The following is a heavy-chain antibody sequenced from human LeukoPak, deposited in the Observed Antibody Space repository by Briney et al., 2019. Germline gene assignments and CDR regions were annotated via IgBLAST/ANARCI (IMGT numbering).Heavy chain of an antibody. D-gene: IGHD6-13*01. CDR2: IYYSGST. V-gene: IGHV4-59*08. Sequence: SETLSLTCTVSGGSISSYHWSWIRQPPGKGLEWIGYIYYSGSTNYNPSLKSRVTISVDTSKNQFSLKLSSVTAADTAVYYCARLKQQLRAFDIWGQGTMVTVSS. CDR3: ARLKQQLRAFDI. J-gene: IGHJ3*02. CDR1: GGSISSYH.